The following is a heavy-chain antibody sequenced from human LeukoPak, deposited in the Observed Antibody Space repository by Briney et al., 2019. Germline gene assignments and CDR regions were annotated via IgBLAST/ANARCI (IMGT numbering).Heavy chain of an antibody. V-gene: IGHV1-46*01. CDR2: INPSGGST. CDR3: ARVNRENVFGVSMDV. CDR1: GYTLTSYD. J-gene: IGHJ6*02. D-gene: IGHD1-14*01. Sequence: ASVKVSCKASGYTLTSYDMHWVRQAPGQGLEWMGIINPSGGSTSYAQKFQGRVTMTRDTSTSTLYVELSSLRSEDTAVYYCARVNRENVFGVSMDVWGQGTTVTVSS.